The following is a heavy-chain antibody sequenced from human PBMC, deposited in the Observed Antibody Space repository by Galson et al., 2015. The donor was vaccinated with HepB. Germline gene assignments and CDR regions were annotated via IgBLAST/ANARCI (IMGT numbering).Heavy chain of an antibody. Sequence: SLRLSCAASGFTFSSYGMHWVRQAPGKGLEWVAVIWYDGSNKYYADSVKGRFTISRDNSKNTLYLQMNSLRAEDTAVYYCAREYYYDSSGYYPPDYWGQGTLVTVSS. CDR2: IWYDGSNK. D-gene: IGHD3-22*01. CDR3: AREYYYDSSGYYPPDY. CDR1: GFTFSSYG. J-gene: IGHJ4*02. V-gene: IGHV3-33*01.